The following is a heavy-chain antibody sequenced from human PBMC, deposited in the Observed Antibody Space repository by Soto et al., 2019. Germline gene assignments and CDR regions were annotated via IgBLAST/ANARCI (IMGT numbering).Heavy chain of an antibody. CDR1: GFTFSSYS. Sequence: GGSLRLSCAASGFTFSSYSMNWVRQAPGKGLEWVSYISSSSSTIYYADSVKGRFTISRDNAKNSLYLQMNSLRDEDTAVYYCAREGYSSLGDYYYYGMDVWGQGTTVTVSS. D-gene: IGHD6-13*01. V-gene: IGHV3-48*02. CDR3: AREGYSSLGDYYYYGMDV. J-gene: IGHJ6*02. CDR2: ISSSSSTI.